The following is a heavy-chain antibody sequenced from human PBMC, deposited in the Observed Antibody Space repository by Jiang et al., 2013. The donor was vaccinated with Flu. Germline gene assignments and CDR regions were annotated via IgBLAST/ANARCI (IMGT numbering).Heavy chain of an antibody. CDR2: TYYRSKWYN. V-gene: IGHV6-1*01. D-gene: IGHD6-19*01. CDR1: GDSVSSNSAA. CDR3: ARGTLQWLVPDSGSPYFDY. Sequence: SQTLSLTCAISGDSVSSNSAAWNWIRQSPSRGLEWLGRTYYRSKWYNDYAVSVKSRITINPDTSKNQFSLQLNSVTPEDTAVYYCARGTLQWLVPDSGSPYFDYWGQGTLVTVSS. J-gene: IGHJ4*02.